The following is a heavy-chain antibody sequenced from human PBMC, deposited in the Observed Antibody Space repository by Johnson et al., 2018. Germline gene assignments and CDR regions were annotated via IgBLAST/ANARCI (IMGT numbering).Heavy chain of an antibody. CDR2: ISGTGGST. D-gene: IGHD3-22*01. J-gene: IGHJ3*02. V-gene: IGHV3-23*04. CDR1: GFTFSSYA. Sequence: VQLVESGGGLVQPGGSLRLSCAASGFTFSSYAMSWVRQAPGKGLEWVSAISGTGGSTYYADSVKGRFTISRDNSKNTLYLKMNSLRTEDTAVYYCAKDMYYYDSSDDAFDIWGQGTMVTVSS. CDR3: AKDMYYYDSSDDAFDI.